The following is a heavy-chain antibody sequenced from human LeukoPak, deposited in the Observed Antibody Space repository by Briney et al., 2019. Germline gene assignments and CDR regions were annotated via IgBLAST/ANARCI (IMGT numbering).Heavy chain of an antibody. CDR2: IWYDGSNK. J-gene: IGHJ5*02. CDR1: GFTFSSYG. D-gene: IGHD5-12*01. CDR3: ARDRGSNWFDP. V-gene: IGHV3-33*01. Sequence: GRSLRLSCAASGFTFSSYGMHWVRQAPGKGLEWVAVIWYDGSNKYYADSVKGRFTISRDNSKNTLCLQMNSLRAEDTAVYYCARDRGSNWFDPWGQGTLVTVSS.